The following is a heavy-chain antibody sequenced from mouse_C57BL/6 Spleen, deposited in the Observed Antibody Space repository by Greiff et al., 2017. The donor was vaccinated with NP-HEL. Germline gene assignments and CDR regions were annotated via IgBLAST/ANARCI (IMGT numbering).Heavy chain of an antibody. CDR3: TEGYYGSSAWFAY. J-gene: IGHJ3*01. Sequence: EVQVVESGGGLVQPGGSMKLSCVASGFTFSNYWMNWVRQSPEKGLEWVAQIRLKSDNYATHYAESVKGRFTISRDDSKSSVYLQMNNLRAEDTGIYYCTEGYYGSSAWFAYWGQGTLVTVSA. V-gene: IGHV6-3*01. CDR2: IRLKSDNYAT. D-gene: IGHD1-1*01. CDR1: GFTFSNYW.